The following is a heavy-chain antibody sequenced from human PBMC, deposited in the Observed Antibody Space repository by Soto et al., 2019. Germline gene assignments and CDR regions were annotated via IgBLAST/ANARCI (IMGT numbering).Heavy chain of an antibody. V-gene: IGHV4-39*01. CDR2: IQHYGNT. D-gene: IGHD2-15*01. CDR1: GGSIISRSHY. J-gene: IGHJ5*02. CDR3: ARQGCSGDHCYSRATWFDP. Sequence: QLQLQKSGPGLVKPSETLSLICTVSGGSIISRSHYWGWIRQPPGKGLEWIGNIQHYGNTYSKPSLKSRVTISVDTSKNQFSLRLNSVTAADTAVYYCARQGCSGDHCYSRATWFDPWGQGILVTVSS.